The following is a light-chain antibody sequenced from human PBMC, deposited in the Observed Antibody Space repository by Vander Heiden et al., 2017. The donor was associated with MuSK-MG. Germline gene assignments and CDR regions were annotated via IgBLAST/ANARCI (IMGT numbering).Light chain of an antibody. Sequence: DIQMTQSPSSLSASVGDRVTITCRASQSISSYLNWYQQKPGKAPKLLIYAASSLQSGVPSRCSGSGSGTDFTLTSSSLQPEDFATYYYQQSYSTPRTFGGGTKVEIK. CDR1: QSISSY. J-gene: IGKJ4*02. V-gene: IGKV1-39*01. CDR2: AAS. CDR3: QQSYSTPRT.